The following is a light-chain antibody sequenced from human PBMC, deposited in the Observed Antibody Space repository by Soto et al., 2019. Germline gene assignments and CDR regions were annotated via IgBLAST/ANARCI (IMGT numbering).Light chain of an antibody. CDR2: GAS. Sequence: EIVMTQSPATLSVSPGERATLSCRASQSVSSNLAWYQQKPGQAPRLLIYGASTRATGIPARFSGSGSGTEXTLTISSLQSEDFAVYYCQQYNNWPPNTFGQGTKLEIK. J-gene: IGKJ2*01. CDR3: QQYNNWPPNT. CDR1: QSVSSN. V-gene: IGKV3-15*01.